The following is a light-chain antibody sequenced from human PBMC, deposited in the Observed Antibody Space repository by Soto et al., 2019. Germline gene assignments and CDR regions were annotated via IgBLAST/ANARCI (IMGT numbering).Light chain of an antibody. CDR1: QSISSW. Sequence: DIQMTQSPSTLSASVGDRVTITCRASQSISSWLAWYQQKPGTAPNLLIYKASTLQGGVPSRFSGSGSGTEFTLTISSLPPDDSAIYYCQQYSDNWTFGQGTKVEIK. J-gene: IGKJ1*01. CDR3: QQYSDNWT. CDR2: KAS. V-gene: IGKV1-5*03.